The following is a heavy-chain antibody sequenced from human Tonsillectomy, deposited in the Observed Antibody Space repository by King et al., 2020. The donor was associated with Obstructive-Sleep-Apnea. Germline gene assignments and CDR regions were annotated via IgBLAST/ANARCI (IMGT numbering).Heavy chain of an antibody. Sequence: QLQESGPGLVKPSETLSLTCTVSGGSISSYYLSWIRQPPGKGLEWIGYIYYMGSTNYNPSLKRRVTISVDTSKNQFSRKLSSVTAADTAVYHCARHQVLRYFDWLEGYGMDVWGQGTTVTVSS. CDR2: IYYMGST. CDR1: GGSISSYY. D-gene: IGHD3-9*01. V-gene: IGHV4-59*08. CDR3: ARHQVLRYFDWLEGYGMDV. J-gene: IGHJ6*02.